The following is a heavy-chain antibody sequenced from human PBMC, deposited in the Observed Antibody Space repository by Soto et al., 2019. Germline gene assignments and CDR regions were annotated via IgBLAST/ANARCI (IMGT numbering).Heavy chain of an antibody. CDR3: ARPQNTMIVGEEAFDI. J-gene: IGHJ3*02. D-gene: IGHD3-22*01. Sequence: GGSLRLSCAASGFTFSSYAMHWVRQAPGKGLEWVAVISYDGSNKYYADSVKGRFTISRDNSKNTLYLQMNSLRAEDTAVYYCARPQNTMIVGEEAFDIWGQGTMVTVSS. CDR2: ISYDGSNK. CDR1: GFTFSSYA. V-gene: IGHV3-30-3*01.